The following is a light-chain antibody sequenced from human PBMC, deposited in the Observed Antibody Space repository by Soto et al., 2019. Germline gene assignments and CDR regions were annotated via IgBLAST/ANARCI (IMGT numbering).Light chain of an antibody. Sequence: EIVLTQSPGTLSLSPGKRATLSCRASQSVSNNYLACYQQKPGQAPRLLIYGASNRATGIPDRFSGSGSGTDFTPTISRLEPEDFAVYYCQQYGSSGTFGQGTKVDIK. CDR1: QSVSNNY. CDR3: QQYGSSGT. CDR2: GAS. V-gene: IGKV3-20*01. J-gene: IGKJ1*01.